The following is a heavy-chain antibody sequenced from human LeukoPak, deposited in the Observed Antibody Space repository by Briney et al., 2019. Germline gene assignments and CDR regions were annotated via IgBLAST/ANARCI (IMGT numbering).Heavy chain of an antibody. CDR1: GFSFTSHV. CDR3: VREGLERRTNFDY. Sequence: GGSLRLSCSASGFSFTSHVMHWVRQAPGKGLQYVSGISMNVQTTYYAGSVKGRFTISRDSSKNTVYLQMNSLTAEDTAVYYCVREGLERRTNFDYWGQGTLVSVSS. J-gene: IGHJ4*02. CDR2: ISMNVQTT. V-gene: IGHV3-64D*06. D-gene: IGHD1-1*01.